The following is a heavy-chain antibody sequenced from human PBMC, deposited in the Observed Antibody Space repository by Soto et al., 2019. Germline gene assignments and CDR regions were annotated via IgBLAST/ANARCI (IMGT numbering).Heavy chain of an antibody. Sequence: QVQLVQSGAEVKKPGSSVKVSCKASGGTFSSYAISWVRQAPGQGLEWMGGIIPIFGTANYAQKFQGRVTITADESTSTADMELSSLRSEDTAVYYCAREMLGGGATTHFDYWGQGTLVTVSS. J-gene: IGHJ4*02. D-gene: IGHD1-26*01. V-gene: IGHV1-69*12. CDR3: AREMLGGGATTHFDY. CDR1: GGTFSSYA. CDR2: IIPIFGTA.